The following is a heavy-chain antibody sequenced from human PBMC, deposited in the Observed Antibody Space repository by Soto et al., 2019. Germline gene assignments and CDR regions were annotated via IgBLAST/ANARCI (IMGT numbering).Heavy chain of an antibody. CDR2: IWYDGSNK. CDR3: ARDVGRYCSGGSCYYYYGMDV. D-gene: IGHD2-15*01. J-gene: IGHJ6*02. CDR1: GFTFSSYG. Sequence: QVQLVESGGGVVQPGRSLRLSCAASGFTFSSYGMHWVRQAPGKGLEWVAVIWYDGSNKYYADSVKGRFTISRDNSKNTLYLQMNSLIAEDTAVYYCARDVGRYCSGGSCYYYYGMDVWGQGTTVTVSS. V-gene: IGHV3-33*01.